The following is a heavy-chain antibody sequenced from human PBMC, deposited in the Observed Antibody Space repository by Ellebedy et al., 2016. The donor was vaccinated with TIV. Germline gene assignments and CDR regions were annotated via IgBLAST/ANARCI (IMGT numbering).Heavy chain of an antibody. D-gene: IGHD3-10*01. CDR2: FIPIFGTA. CDR3: ARDFLRAPDGSESYNNWFDP. Sequence: ASVKVSXXASGGTFSSYTISWVRQAPGQGLEWMGGFIPIFGTANYAQKFQDRVTITADESTRTAYMELSSLRSEDTAVYYCARDFLRAPDGSESYNNWFDPWGQGTLVTVSS. CDR1: GGTFSSYT. V-gene: IGHV1-69*13. J-gene: IGHJ5*02.